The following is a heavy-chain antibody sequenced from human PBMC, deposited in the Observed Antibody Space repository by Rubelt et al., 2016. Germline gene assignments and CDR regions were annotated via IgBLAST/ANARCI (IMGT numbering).Heavy chain of an antibody. D-gene: IGHD3-16*01. Sequence: QVQLVQSGAEVKKPGASVKVSCKASGYTFTSYYMHWVRQAPGQGLEWMGILNPSGGSSSYEPKFQGGATMTRETSTSTVYMELSSLRSEDTAVYYCARDLDVRGEIDYWGQGTLVTVSS. V-gene: IGHV1-46*03. CDR2: LNPSGGSS. CDR1: GYTFTSYY. J-gene: IGHJ4*02. CDR3: ARDLDVRGEIDY.